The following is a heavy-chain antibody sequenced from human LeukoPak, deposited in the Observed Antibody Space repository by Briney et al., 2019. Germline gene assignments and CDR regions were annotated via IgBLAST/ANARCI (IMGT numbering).Heavy chain of an antibody. CDR3: ASLDYFDY. J-gene: IGHJ4*02. CDR1: GFTFSGYA. Sequence: GGSLRLSCAASGFTFSGYAMRWVRQAPGKGLEWVSSISSSSSYIYYADSVKGRFTISRDNAKNSLYLQMNSLRAEDTAVYYCASLDYFDYWGQGTLVTVSS. CDR2: ISSSSSYI. V-gene: IGHV3-21*01.